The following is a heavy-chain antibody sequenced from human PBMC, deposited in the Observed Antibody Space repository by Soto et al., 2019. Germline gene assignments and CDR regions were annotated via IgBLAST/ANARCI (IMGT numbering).Heavy chain of an antibody. J-gene: IGHJ4*02. CDR2: ISGSGST. CDR3: ATESGSTYGYFDY. D-gene: IGHD5-18*01. CDR1: CGSVSSGYNY. Sequence: KPSETLSLTCTVSCGSVSSGYNYWSWIRQSPGKGLEWIGYISGSGSTGYNPSLKNRLTMSVDRSKNQFTLRLTSVTAADTAVYFCATESGSTYGYFDYWGQGTQVTVSS. V-gene: IGHV4-30-4*01.